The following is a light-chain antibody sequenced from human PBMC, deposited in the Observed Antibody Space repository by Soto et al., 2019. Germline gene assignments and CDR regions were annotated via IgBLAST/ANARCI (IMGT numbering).Light chain of an antibody. CDR2: GAS. J-gene: IGKJ3*01. V-gene: IGKV3-20*01. Sequence: ENVLTQSPGTLSLSPGERATLSCRASQSVSNNYLAWYQQKPGQVPSLLIYGASSRATGIPDRFSGSGSGKDFTLTISRLEPEDCAVYYCQQYGSSPFTFGPGTKVDIK. CDR1: QSVSNNY. CDR3: QQYGSSPFT.